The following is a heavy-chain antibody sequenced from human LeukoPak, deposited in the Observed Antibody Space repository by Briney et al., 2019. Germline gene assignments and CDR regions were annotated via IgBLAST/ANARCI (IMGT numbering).Heavy chain of an antibody. J-gene: IGHJ4*02. CDR1: GGSISSYY. CDR2: IYISGST. CDR3: ARDRGTWNDDGFDY. V-gene: IGHV4-4*07. D-gene: IGHD1-1*01. Sequence: SETLSLTCTVSGGSISSYYWSWIRQPAGKGLEWIGRIYISGSTNYNPSLKSRVTMSVDTSKNQFSLKLSSVTAAGTAVYYCARDRGTWNDDGFDYWGQGTLVTVSS.